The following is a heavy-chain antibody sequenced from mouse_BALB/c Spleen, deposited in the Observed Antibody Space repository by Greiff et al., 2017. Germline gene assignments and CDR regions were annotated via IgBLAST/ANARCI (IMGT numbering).Heavy chain of an antibody. Sequence: QVQLQQSGAELVRPGTSVKVSCKASGYAFTNYLIEWVKQRPGQGLEWIGVINPGSGGTNYNEKFKGKATLTADKSSSTAYMQLSSLTSDDSAVYFCARYGYAFDYWGQGTTLTVSS. J-gene: IGHJ2*01. V-gene: IGHV1-54*01. CDR2: INPGSGGT. CDR3: ARYGYAFDY. D-gene: IGHD2-2*01. CDR1: GYAFTNYL.